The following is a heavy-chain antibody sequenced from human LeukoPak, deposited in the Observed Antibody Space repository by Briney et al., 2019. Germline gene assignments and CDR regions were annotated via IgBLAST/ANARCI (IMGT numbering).Heavy chain of an antibody. CDR2: IYYSGST. CDR3: ARDLGGVWSGSYLN. J-gene: IGHJ4*02. V-gene: IGHV4-59*01. Sequence: SETLSLTCTVSGGSISSYYWSWIRQPPGKGLEWIGYIYYSGSTNYNPSLKSRVTISVDTSKNQFSLKLSSVTAADTAVYYCARDLGGVWSGSYLNWGQGTLVTVSS. D-gene: IGHD1-26*01. CDR1: GGSISSYY.